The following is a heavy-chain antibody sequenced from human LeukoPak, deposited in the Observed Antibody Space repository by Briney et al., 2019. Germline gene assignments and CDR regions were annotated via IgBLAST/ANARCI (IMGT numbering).Heavy chain of an antibody. CDR3: ARGDSGGWYFDY. D-gene: IGHD6-19*01. CDR2: IKQDGSEK. V-gene: IGHV3-7*01. Sequence: GGSLGLSCAASRFTFSSYWMSWVRQAPGKGLEWVANIKQDGSEKYYVDSVKGRFTISRDNAKNSLYLQMNSLRAEDTAVYYCARGDSGGWYFDYWGQGALVTVSS. CDR1: RFTFSSYW. J-gene: IGHJ4*02.